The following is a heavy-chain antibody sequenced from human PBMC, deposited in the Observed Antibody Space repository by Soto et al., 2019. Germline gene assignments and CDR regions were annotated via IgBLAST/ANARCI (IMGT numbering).Heavy chain of an antibody. D-gene: IGHD3-10*01. V-gene: IGHV4-31*03. J-gene: IGHJ6*02. CDR3: ARALRGGSYAIDV. CDR2: ILYTGST. Sequence: QVQLQESGPGLVKPSQNLSLTCTVSGGSISSGGYYWSWIRQHPGKGLVWIGYILYTGSTYYNQPLKIRVTISVDTSKNQFSLKTRAVTAADTAVYSCARALRGGSYAIDVWGQGTTGTVSS. CDR1: GGSISSGGYY.